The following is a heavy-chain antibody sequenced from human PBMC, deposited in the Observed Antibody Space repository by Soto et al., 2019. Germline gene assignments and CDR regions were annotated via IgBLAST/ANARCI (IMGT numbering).Heavy chain of an antibody. D-gene: IGHD6-19*01. CDR1: GFTFSSYC. CDR3: AKVSLQWVVLGLFDQ. V-gene: IGHV3-30*18. J-gene: IGHJ4*02. CDR2: ISYDGSNK. Sequence: PGGSLRLSCAASGFTFSSYCMHWVRQAPGKGLEWVAVISYDGSNKYYADSVKVRFIISIHNSKNTLYLQMNSLTAKDSGVYYCAKVSLQWVVLGLFDQWGEGTLVT.